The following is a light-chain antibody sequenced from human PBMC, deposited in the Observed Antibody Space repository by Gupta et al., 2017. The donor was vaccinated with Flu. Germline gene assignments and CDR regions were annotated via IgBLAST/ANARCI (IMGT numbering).Light chain of an antibody. CDR3: KQALRTHL. J-gene: IGKJ2*01. Sequence: DMVMTQSPLSLPVTPGEPASISCRSSQSLLHSNGYNYLDCYLQKPGQSPQLLIYLGSKRASGVHDRFSGSGSGTDFTLKSSGGEAENVGVYYFKQALRTHLFGQGTKVEI. CDR2: LGS. CDR1: QSLLHSNGYNY. V-gene: IGKV2-28*01.